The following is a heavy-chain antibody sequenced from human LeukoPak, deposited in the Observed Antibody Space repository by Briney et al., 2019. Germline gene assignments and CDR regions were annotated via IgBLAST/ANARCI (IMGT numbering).Heavy chain of an antibody. Sequence: GSLRLSCAASGFSISTYWIHWVRQAPGKGLEWVSGINWNGGSIGFADSVKGRFTISRDNAKNSLYLQMNSLRAEDTASYHCARMYGSGSYYNYMDVWGKGTTVTISS. CDR2: INWNGGSI. V-gene: IGHV3-20*01. CDR3: ARMYGSGSYYNYMDV. D-gene: IGHD3-10*01. CDR1: GFSISTYW. J-gene: IGHJ6*03.